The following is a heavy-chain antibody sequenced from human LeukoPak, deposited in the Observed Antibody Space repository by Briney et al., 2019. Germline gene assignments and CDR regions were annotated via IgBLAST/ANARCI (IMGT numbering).Heavy chain of an antibody. Sequence: PGGSLRLSCAASGFTFSSYGMHWVRQAPGKGLEWLADIWYDGSNKYYADSVKGRFTISRDNSKNTLYLQMNSLRAEDTAVYYCAREPGDTDYYGSGSYAFDIWGQGTMVTVSS. J-gene: IGHJ3*02. CDR3: AREPGDTDYYGSGSYAFDI. CDR1: GFTFSSYG. CDR2: IWYDGSNK. V-gene: IGHV3-33*01. D-gene: IGHD3-10*01.